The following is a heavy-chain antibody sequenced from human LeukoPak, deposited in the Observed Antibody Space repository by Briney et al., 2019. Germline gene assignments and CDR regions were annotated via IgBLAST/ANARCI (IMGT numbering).Heavy chain of an antibody. CDR1: GGSLSSSNHV. CDR2: ISYTGNT. J-gene: IGHJ3*02. CDR3: ARVGHDYYGSGSSAIDI. Sequence: SETLSLTCSVSGGSLSSSNHVWGWLRQPPGMGREWFGAISYTGNTYYNPSLKSRVSLSVYTSKNQFSLKVDSVTAADMAVYSCARVGHDYYGSGSSAIDIWGQGTMVTVSS. V-gene: IGHV4-39*02. D-gene: IGHD3-10*01.